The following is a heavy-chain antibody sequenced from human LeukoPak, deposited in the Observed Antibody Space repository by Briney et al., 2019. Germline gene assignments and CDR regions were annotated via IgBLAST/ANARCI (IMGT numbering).Heavy chain of an antibody. V-gene: IGHV3-30-3*01. CDR3: ARDMMEYSSSSDY. J-gene: IGHJ4*02. CDR1: GFTFSSYA. CDR2: ISYDGSNK. Sequence: GGSLRLSYAASGFTFSSYAMHWVRQAPGKGLEWVAVISYDGSNKYYADSVKGRFTISRDNSKNTLYLQMNSLRAEDTAVYYCARDMMEYSSSSDYWGQGTLVTVSS. D-gene: IGHD6-6*01.